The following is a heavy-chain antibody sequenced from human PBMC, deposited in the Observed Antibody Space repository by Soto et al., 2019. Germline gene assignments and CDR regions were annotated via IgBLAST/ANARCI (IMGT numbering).Heavy chain of an antibody. V-gene: IGHV3-33*01. J-gene: IGHJ4*02. CDR2: IWYDGSNK. CDR1: GFTFSSYG. D-gene: IGHD3-16*01. Sequence: QVQLVESGGGVVQPGRSLRLSCAASGFTFSSYGMHWVRQAPGKGLEWVADIWYDGSNKYYADSVKGRFTISRDNSKNTLYRRMNGLRAEDTAVYYGARDGGSWGQGTLVTVSS. CDR3: ARDGGS.